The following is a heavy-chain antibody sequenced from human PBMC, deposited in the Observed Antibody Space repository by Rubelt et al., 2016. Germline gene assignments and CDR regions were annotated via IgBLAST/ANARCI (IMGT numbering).Heavy chain of an antibody. J-gene: IGHJ5*02. D-gene: IGHD3-10*01. CDR3: ARHRVRGVIRSWVDP. CDR1: GGSISSSSYY. V-gene: IGHV4-39*01. CDR2: IYYSGST. Sequence: GLVKPSETLSLTCTVSGGSISSSSYYWGWIRQPPGKGLEWIGSIYYSGSTYYNPSLKSRVTISVDTSKNQFSLKLSSVTAADTAVYYGARHRVRGVIRSWVDPWGQGTLVTVSS.